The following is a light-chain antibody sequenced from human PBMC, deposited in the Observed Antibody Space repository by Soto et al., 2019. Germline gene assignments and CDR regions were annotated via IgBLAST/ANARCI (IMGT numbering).Light chain of an antibody. J-gene: IGLJ2*01. Sequence: QSALTQPASVSGSPGQSITISCIGTSSDVGRYNYVSWYRQHPAKAPKLMIYDVSFRPSGVSDRFSGSKSGNTASLTISGLQAEGEADYYCSSYTNSHTVVFGGGTQLTVL. CDR2: DVS. V-gene: IGLV2-14*01. CDR1: SSDVGRYNY. CDR3: SSYTNSHTVV.